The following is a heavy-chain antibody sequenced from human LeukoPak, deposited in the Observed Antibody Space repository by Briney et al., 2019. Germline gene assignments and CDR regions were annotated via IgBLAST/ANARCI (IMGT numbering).Heavy chain of an antibody. CDR1: GGFFSGYY. D-gene: IGHD2-2*01. Sequence: PAETLSLTCAVYGGFFSGYYWSWLRQPPGKGLEWLGEMNHSGRKNYNPSRKGRVTISVNTSKNQFALKLSSVTAADTAVYYCPRGISVVPAAPYYYYYYYMDVWGKGTTVTVSS. J-gene: IGHJ6*03. CDR3: PRGISVVPAAPYYYYYYYMDV. CDR2: MNHSGRK. V-gene: IGHV4-34*01.